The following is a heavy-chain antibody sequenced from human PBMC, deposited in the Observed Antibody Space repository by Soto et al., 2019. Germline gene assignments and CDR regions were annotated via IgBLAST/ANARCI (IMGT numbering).Heavy chain of an antibody. CDR1: GFSLSNARMG. CDR2: IFSNDEK. J-gene: IGHJ6*02. D-gene: IGHD3-22*01. Sequence: QVTLKESGPVLVKPTETLTLTCTVSGFSLSNARMGVSWIRQPPGKALEWLAHIFSNDEKSYNTSLKSRLTISKDTSKSQVVLTMTNMDPVDTDTYYCARMFGSGYYYYYYGMDVWGQGTTVTVSS. V-gene: IGHV2-26*01. CDR3: ARMFGSGYYYYYYGMDV.